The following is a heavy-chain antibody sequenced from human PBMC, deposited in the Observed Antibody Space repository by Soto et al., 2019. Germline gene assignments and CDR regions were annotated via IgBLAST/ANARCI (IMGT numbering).Heavy chain of an antibody. D-gene: IGHD3-16*01. CDR2: FYDGGST. Sequence: SETLSLTCTVSGASIRTHYWSWIRQPPGKGLEWIGYFYDGGSTTYNPSLKSRVTISVVTSRNQFSLKLTSVTAADTAVYYCARAEQMDYVYSEWGQGALVTVSS. V-gene: IGHV4-59*11. J-gene: IGHJ4*02. CDR3: ARAEQMDYVYSE. CDR1: GASIRTHY.